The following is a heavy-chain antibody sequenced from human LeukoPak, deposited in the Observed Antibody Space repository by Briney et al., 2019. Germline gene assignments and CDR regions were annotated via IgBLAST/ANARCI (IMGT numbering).Heavy chain of an antibody. Sequence: GGSLRLSCAASGFAFDDYAMHWVRQAPGKGLEWVAGISWSSGNIGYADSVRGRFTISRDNAENSLHLQMNSLRTEDTALYFCARDAWRRAFNYGMDVWGQGTTVAVSS. J-gene: IGHJ6*02. CDR1: GFAFDDYA. D-gene: IGHD5-12*01. V-gene: IGHV3-9*01. CDR3: ARDAWRRAFNYGMDV. CDR2: ISWSSGNI.